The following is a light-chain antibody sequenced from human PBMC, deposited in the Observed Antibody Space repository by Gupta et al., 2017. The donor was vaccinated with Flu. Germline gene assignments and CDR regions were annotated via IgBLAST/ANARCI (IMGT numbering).Light chain of an antibody. Sequence: SYELTQPSSVSVSPGPTATITCSGQKLGPNSASWYQQRPGQPPLLIIFQDTERPSGVSHRFSASRSGNTATLTIRDTQVSDEADYYCQGWDDSFYVFGGGTTVVVL. CDR1: KLGPNS. J-gene: IGLJ1*01. CDR2: QDT. CDR3: QGWDDSFYV. V-gene: IGLV3-1*01.